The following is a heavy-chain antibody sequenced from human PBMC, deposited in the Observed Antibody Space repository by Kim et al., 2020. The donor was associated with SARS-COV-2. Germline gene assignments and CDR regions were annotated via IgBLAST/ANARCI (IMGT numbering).Heavy chain of an antibody. Sequence: GGSLRLSCAASGFTFSSYWMSWVRQAPGKGLEWVANIKQDGSEKYYVDSVKGRFTISRDNAKNSLYLQMNSLRAEDTAVYYCARDSKYSSGWAEVDYWGQGTLVTVSS. V-gene: IGHV3-7*03. D-gene: IGHD6-19*01. J-gene: IGHJ4*02. CDR3: ARDSKYSSGWAEVDY. CDR2: IKQDGSEK. CDR1: GFTFSSYW.